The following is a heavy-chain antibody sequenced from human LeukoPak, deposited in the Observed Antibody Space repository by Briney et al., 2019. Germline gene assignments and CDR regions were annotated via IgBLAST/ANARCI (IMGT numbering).Heavy chain of an antibody. CDR1: GFTVSSNY. D-gene: IGHD3-22*01. CDR3: ARDDYYDSSGPRYCDY. J-gene: IGHJ4*02. CDR2: IYSGGST. V-gene: IGHV3-53*01. Sequence: PGGSLRLSCAASGFTVSSNYMSWVRQAPGKGLEWVSVIYSGGSTYYADSVKGRFTISRDNSKNTLYLQMNSLRAEDTAVYYCARDDYYDSSGPRYCDYWGQGTLVTVSS.